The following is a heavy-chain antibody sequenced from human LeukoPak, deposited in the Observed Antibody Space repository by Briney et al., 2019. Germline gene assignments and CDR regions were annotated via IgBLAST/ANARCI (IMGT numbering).Heavy chain of an antibody. D-gene: IGHD2-2*02. J-gene: IGHJ4*02. CDR2: ISSSSSYI. CDR1: GLTFSSYS. V-gene: IGHV3-21*04. Sequence: PGGSLRLSCAASGLTFSSYSMNWVRQAPGKGLEWVSSISSSSSYIYYADSVKGRFTISRDNAKNSLYLQMNSLRAEDTAVYYCAKTEAPAAIRAGSDYWGQGTLVTVSS. CDR3: AKTEAPAAIRAGSDY.